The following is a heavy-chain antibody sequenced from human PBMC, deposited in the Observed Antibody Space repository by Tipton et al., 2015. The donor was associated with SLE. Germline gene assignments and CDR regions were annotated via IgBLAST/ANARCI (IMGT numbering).Heavy chain of an antibody. CDR2: VDYSGVT. Sequence: TLSLTCIVSGGSINSFDYHWAWVRQAPGMGLEWIGSVDYSGVTDYKASLESRVAISLDPSKNHFSLQLTGMTAADTAVYYCARLQYIFGGMDVWGKGTTVTVSS. J-gene: IGHJ6*04. CDR3: ARLQYIFGGMDV. D-gene: IGHD3-3*01. CDR1: GGSINSFDYH. V-gene: IGHV4-39*02.